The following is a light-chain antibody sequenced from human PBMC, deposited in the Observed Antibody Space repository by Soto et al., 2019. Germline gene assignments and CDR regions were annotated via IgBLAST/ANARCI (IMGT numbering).Light chain of an antibody. Sequence: EIVMTQSPATLSVSPGERATLSCRASQSVRSNLAWYQQRPGQAPRLLIYGASKRAIGLPARFSGSGSGTEFTLTITSLQSEDFAVYYCQQYNNWPQTFGQGTKVDI. CDR3: QQYNNWPQT. CDR2: GAS. CDR1: QSVRSN. J-gene: IGKJ1*01. V-gene: IGKV3-15*01.